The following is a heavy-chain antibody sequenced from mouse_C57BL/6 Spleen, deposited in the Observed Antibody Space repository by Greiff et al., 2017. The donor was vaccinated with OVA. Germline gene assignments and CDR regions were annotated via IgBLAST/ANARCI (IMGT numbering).Heavy chain of an antibody. J-gene: IGHJ1*03. CDR3: ASFTTVVGYFDV. V-gene: IGHV1-64*01. CDR2: IHPNSGST. Sequence: QVQLQQPGAELVKPGASVKLSCKASGYTFTSYWMHWVKQRPGQGLEWIGMIHPNSGSTNYNEKFKSKATLTVDKSSCTAYMQLSSLTSEDSAVYYCASFTTVVGYFDVWGTGTTVTVSS. D-gene: IGHD1-1*01. CDR1: GYTFTSYW.